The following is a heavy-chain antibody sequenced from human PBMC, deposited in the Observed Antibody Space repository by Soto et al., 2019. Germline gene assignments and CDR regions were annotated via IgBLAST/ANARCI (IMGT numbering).Heavy chain of an antibody. Sequence: LRLSCAASGFTVSSNYMSWVRQAPGKGLEWVSVIYSGGSTYYADSVKGRFTISRDNSKNTLYLQMNSLRAEDTAVYYCARSDRYSSSWYVDWGQGTLVTVSS. D-gene: IGHD6-13*01. CDR2: IYSGGST. V-gene: IGHV3-53*01. CDR3: ARSDRYSSSWYVD. J-gene: IGHJ4*02. CDR1: GFTVSSNY.